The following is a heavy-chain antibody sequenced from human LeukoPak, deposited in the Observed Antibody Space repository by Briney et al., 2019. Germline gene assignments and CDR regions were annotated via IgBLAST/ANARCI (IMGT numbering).Heavy chain of an antibody. CDR1: GFTVSSNY. D-gene: IGHD1-7*01. J-gene: IGHJ5*02. V-gene: IGHV3-53*04. CDR2: IYSGGST. CDR3: ARHNWNYSNWFDP. Sequence: GGSLRLSCAASGFTVSSNYMSWVRRAPGKGLEGVSVIYSGGSTYYADSVKGRFTISRHNSKNTLYLQMNSLRAEDTAVYYCARHNWNYSNWFDPWGQGTLVTVSS.